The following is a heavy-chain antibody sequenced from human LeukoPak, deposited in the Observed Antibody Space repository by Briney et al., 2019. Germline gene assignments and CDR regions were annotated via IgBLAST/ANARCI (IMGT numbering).Heavy chain of an antibody. CDR2: IWYDGSNK. Sequence: GGSLRLSCAASGFTFSSYGMHWVRQAPGKGLEWVAVIWYDGSNKYYADSVKGRFTISRDNSKNTLYLQMNTLRAEDTAVYYCARRERLGYSYGRGTLDIWGQGTKVTVSS. J-gene: IGHJ3*02. D-gene: IGHD5-18*01. V-gene: IGHV3-33*01. CDR1: GFTFSSYG. CDR3: ARRERLGYSYGRGTLDI.